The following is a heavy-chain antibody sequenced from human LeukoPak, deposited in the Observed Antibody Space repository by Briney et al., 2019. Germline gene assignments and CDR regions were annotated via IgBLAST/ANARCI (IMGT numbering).Heavy chain of an antibody. CDR3: ARETAVAGMTHFGY. D-gene: IGHD6-19*01. Sequence: SETLSLTCTVSGGSISSHYWSWIRQPPGKGLEWIGYIYYSGSTNYNPSLKSRVTISVDTSKNQFSLKLSSVTAADTAVYYCARETAVAGMTHFGYWGQGTLVTVSS. J-gene: IGHJ4*02. V-gene: IGHV4-59*11. CDR2: IYYSGST. CDR1: GGSISSHY.